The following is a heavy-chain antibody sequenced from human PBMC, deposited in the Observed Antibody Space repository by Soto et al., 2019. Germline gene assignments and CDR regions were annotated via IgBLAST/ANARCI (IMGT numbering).Heavy chain of an antibody. V-gene: IGHV4-59*01. J-gene: IGHJ6*02. Sequence: QVRLQESGPGLVKPSETLSLTCTVSGGSISSYYWSWIRQPPGKGLEWIGYMYNTGSTIYNPSLRSRLARSVDVQKNQCSLQRNSVSAAYTVVYFWSRELWGYCGADCYPLFVWGQGTTVTVSS. CDR2: MYNTGST. D-gene: IGHD2-21*02. CDR3: SRELWGYCGADCYPLFV. CDR1: GGSISSYY.